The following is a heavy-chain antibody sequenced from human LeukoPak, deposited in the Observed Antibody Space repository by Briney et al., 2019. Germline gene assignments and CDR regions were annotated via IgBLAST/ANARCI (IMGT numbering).Heavy chain of an antibody. CDR2: IYYSGST. CDR1: GGSISSYN. J-gene: IGHJ4*02. V-gene: IGHV4-59*01. Sequence: SETLSLTCTVSGGSISSYNGSCIRQPPGKGLEWIGYIYYSGSTNYNPSLKSRVTISVDTSKNQFSLKLSSVTAADTAVYYCARGGYSSSWYALWGQGTLVTVFS. CDR3: ARGGYSSSWYAL. D-gene: IGHD6-13*01.